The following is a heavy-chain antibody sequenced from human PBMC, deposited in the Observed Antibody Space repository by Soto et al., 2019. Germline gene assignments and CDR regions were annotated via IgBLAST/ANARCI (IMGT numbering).Heavy chain of an antibody. CDR3: AYKGYCSSTSCYDT. CDR1: GGSFSGYY. D-gene: IGHD2-2*01. Sequence: QVQLQQWGAGLLKPSETLSLTCAVYGGSFSGYYWSWIRQPPGKGLEWIGEINHSGSTNYNPSLKSRVTISVDTSKNQFSLKLSSVTAAGTAVYYCAYKGYCSSTSCYDTWGQGTLVTVSS. V-gene: IGHV4-34*01. J-gene: IGHJ5*02. CDR2: INHSGST.